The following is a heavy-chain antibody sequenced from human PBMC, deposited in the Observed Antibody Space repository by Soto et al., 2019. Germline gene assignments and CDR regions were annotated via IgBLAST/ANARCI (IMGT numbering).Heavy chain of an antibody. D-gene: IGHD6-13*01. CDR2: ISSSSSYI. Sequence: GGSLRLSCAASGFTFSSYSMNWVRQAPGKGLEWVSSISSSSSYIYYADSVKGRFTISRDNAKNSLYLQMNSLRAEDTAVYYCASAGAWEAAAFDYWGQGTLVTVSS. CDR3: ASAGAWEAAAFDY. CDR1: GFTFSSYS. J-gene: IGHJ4*02. V-gene: IGHV3-21*01.